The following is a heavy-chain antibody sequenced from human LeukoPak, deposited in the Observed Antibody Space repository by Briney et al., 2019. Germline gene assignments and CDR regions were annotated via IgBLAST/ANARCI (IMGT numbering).Heavy chain of an antibody. Sequence: GGSLRLSCAASGFTVSSNYMSWVRQAPGKGLEWVAVISYDGNNKYHADSVKGRLTISRDNSKNTLYLQMNSLRAEDTAVYYCGGSSGPSYYFDWWGQGTLVTVSS. D-gene: IGHD6-13*01. CDR2: ISYDGNNK. V-gene: IGHV3-30-3*01. CDR3: GGSSGPSYYFDW. CDR1: GFTVSSNY. J-gene: IGHJ4*02.